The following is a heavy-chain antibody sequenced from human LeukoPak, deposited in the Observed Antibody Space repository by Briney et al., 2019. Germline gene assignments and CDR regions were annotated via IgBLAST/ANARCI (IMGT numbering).Heavy chain of an antibody. CDR1: GKTLTSYA. D-gene: IGHD6-19*01. CDR2: INAGNGNT. J-gene: IGHJ4*02. CDR3: ARAATAGIFDY. V-gene: IGHV1-3*01. Sequence: ASVKVSGKPSGKTLTSYAMHWVRQAPGQRLEWMGWINAGNGNTKYSQKFQGRVTITRDTSASTAYMELSSLRSEDTAVYYCARAATAGIFDYWGQGTLVTVSS.